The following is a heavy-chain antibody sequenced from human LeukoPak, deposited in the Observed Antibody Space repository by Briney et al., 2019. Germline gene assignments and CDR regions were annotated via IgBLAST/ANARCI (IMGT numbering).Heavy chain of an antibody. D-gene: IGHD3-10*01. CDR2: ISYDGSNK. J-gene: IGHJ4*02. Sequence: GRSLRLSCAASGFTFSSYGTHWVRQAPGKGLEWVAVISYDGSNKYYADSVKGRFTISRDNSKNTLYLQMNSLRAEDTAVYYCARDVHYYGSGSYPDSDYWGQGTLVTVSS. V-gene: IGHV3-30*03. CDR1: GFTFSSYG. CDR3: ARDVHYYGSGSYPDSDY.